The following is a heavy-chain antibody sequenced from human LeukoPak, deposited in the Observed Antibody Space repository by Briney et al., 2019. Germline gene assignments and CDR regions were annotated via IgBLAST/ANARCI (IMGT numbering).Heavy chain of an antibody. J-gene: IGHJ4*02. CDR1: GFTFSSYG. Sequence: PGRSLRLSCAASGFTFSSYGMHWVRQAPGKGLEWVSVIYSGGDTYYADSVKDRFTISRDNSKNTLYLQMNSLRAEDTAVYYCTRELYYDSSGYYYWGQGTLVTVSS. V-gene: IGHV3-66*01. D-gene: IGHD3-22*01. CDR3: TRELYYDSSGYYY. CDR2: IYSGGDT.